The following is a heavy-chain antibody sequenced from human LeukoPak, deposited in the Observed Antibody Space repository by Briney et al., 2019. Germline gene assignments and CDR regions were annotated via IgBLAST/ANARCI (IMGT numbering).Heavy chain of an antibody. CDR3: ARRNYYTSGSPY. Sequence: SETLSLTCTVSGGSFTSRFHYWGWIRQPPGKGLEWIASVYHSGSTYYNPSLKGRVSISVDTPKNQFSLQLSSVTVADTAVYYCARRNYYTSGSPYWGQGILVTVSS. D-gene: IGHD3-10*01. V-gene: IGHV4-39*01. CDR1: GGSFTSRFHY. CDR2: VYHSGST. J-gene: IGHJ4*02.